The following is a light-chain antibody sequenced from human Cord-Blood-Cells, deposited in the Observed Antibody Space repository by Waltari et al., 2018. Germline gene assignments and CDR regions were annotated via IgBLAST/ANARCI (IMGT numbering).Light chain of an antibody. J-gene: IGKJ2*01. V-gene: IGKV3-15*01. CDR3: QQYNNWPPYT. CDR1: QSVSSN. Sequence: EIVMTQSPATLSVSPGERAPLSCRASQSVSSNLAWYQQKPGQAPRVLIYGSSTRATGIAARFSGSGYGTEFTLTISSLQSEDFAVYYCQQYNNWPPYTFGQGTKLEIK. CDR2: GSS.